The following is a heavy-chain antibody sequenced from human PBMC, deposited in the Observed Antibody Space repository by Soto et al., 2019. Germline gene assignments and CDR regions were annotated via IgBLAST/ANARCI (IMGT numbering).Heavy chain of an antibody. J-gene: IGHJ4*02. D-gene: IGHD6-19*01. CDR1: GASISNHY. CDR3: ARDGSTTGWYAGDY. Sequence: SETLSLTCIVSGASISNHYWSWIRQPPGKGLEWIGYVHYSGSTNFNPSPKNRVTISVDTSKNQFSLKLASVTAADTAVYYCARDGSTTGWYAGDYWGQGTLVTVSS. V-gene: IGHV4-59*11. CDR2: VHYSGST.